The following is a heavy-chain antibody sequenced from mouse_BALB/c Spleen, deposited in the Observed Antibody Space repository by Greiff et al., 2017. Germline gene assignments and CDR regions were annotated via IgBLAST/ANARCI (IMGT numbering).Heavy chain of an antibody. CDR2: IWGDGST. CDR1: GFSLTSYG. CDR3: AKLLRLRYAMDY. J-gene: IGHJ4*01. D-gene: IGHD1-2*01. Sequence: VPVVESGPGLVAPSQRLSITCPVSGFSLTSYGVSWVRQPPGKGPEWLGVIWGDGSTNYHSALISRLSISKDNSKSQVFLKLNSLQTEDTATYYCAKLLRLRYAMDYWGQGTSVTVSS. V-gene: IGHV2-3*01.